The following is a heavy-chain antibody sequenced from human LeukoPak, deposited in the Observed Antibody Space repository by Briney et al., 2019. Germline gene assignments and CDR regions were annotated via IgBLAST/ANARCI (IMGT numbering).Heavy chain of an antibody. D-gene: IGHD6-13*01. CDR1: GFTVSSNY. J-gene: IGHJ4*02. Sequence: GGSLRLSCAASGFTVSSNYMSWVRQPPWKGLEWVAVIYSGGSTYYADSVKGRFTISRDNSKNTLYLQMKSLRAEDAAVYYCARDHRPNSSSWYQFDYWGQGTLVTVSS. CDR3: ARDHRPNSSSWYQFDY. V-gene: IGHV3-66*01. CDR2: IYSGGST.